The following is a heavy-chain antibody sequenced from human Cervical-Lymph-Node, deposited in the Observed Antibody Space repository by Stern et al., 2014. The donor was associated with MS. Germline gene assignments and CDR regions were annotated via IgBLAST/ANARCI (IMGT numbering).Heavy chain of an antibody. V-gene: IGHV1-69*01. Sequence: VQLVQSGAEVKKPGSSVKVSCQASGCTLISYPISWVRQAPGQGLEWLGGIMPILGTSNYAHKFQGRVTITADESTTTIYMELRSLKSEDTAVYYCARHLGSHESGWFDPWGQGTLVTVSS. CDR3: ARHLGSHESGWFDP. CDR1: GCTLISYP. J-gene: IGHJ5*02. CDR2: IMPILGTS. D-gene: IGHD1-26*01.